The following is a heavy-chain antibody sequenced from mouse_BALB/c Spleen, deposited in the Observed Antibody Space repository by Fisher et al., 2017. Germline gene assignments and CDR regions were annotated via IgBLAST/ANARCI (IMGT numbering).Heavy chain of an antibody. CDR3: ARRLLRLRWYFDV. D-gene: IGHD1-2*01. V-gene: IGHV5-12*03. Sequence: RFTISRDNAKNTLYLQMSSLRSEDTAMYYCARRLLRLRWYFDVWGAGTTVTVSS. J-gene: IGHJ1*01.